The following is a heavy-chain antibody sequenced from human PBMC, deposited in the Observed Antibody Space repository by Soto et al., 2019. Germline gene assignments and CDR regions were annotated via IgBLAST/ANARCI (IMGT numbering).Heavy chain of an antibody. CDR3: AKGQDWHGLHWFDP. D-gene: IGHD1-1*01. V-gene: IGHV3-30*18. J-gene: IGHJ5*02. CDR2: ISYDGSNK. CDR1: GFTFSSYG. Sequence: PGGSLRLSCAASGFTFSSYGMHWVRQAPGKGLEWVAVISYDGSNKYYADSVKGRFTISRDNSKNTLYLQMNSLRAEDTAVYYCAKGQDWHGLHWFDPWGQGTLVTVSS.